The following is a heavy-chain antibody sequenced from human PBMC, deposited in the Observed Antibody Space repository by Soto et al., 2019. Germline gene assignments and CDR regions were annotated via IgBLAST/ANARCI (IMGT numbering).Heavy chain of an antibody. J-gene: IGHJ4*02. D-gene: IGHD6-13*01. CDR2: IIPIFGTA. Sequence: QVQLVQSGAEVKKPGSSVKVSCKASGGTFSSYAISWVRQAPGQGLEWMGGIIPIFGTANYEQKFPGRVRITADESTSRACVCLTSLRSEDTAVYYCARDGGGSRWYEVFDYWFQGTLVTVSS. V-gene: IGHV1-69*01. CDR1: GGTFSSYA. CDR3: ARDGGGSRWYEVFDY.